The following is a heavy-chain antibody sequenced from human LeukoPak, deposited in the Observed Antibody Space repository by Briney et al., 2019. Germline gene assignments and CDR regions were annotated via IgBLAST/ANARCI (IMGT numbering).Heavy chain of an antibody. Sequence: GGSLRLSCAASGFTFSSYAMSWVRQAPGKGLEWVSALSDSDTSTYYADSVKGRFTISRDNSKNTLHLQMNSLRAEDTAIYYCTKDRLTLDAFDIWGQGTMVTVSS. J-gene: IGHJ3*02. CDR3: TKDRLTLDAFDI. CDR1: GFTFSSYA. D-gene: IGHD2-21*02. CDR2: LSDSDTST. V-gene: IGHV3-23*01.